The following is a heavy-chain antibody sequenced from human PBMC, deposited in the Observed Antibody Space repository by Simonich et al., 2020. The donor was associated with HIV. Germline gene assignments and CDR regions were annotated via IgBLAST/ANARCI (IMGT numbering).Heavy chain of an antibody. D-gene: IGHD4-17*01. CDR3: YGDYGEYYFDH. V-gene: IGHV4-38-2*01. CDR1: GYSISSGYY. J-gene: IGHJ4*02. CDR2: IYLRGST. Sequence: QVQLQESGPGLVKPSETLSLTCAVSGYSISSGYYWGWIRQPPGKGLAWIGSIYLRGSTYYNPALKSRVTSSVDTSKNQFSLKMSSLTAADTAVYYCYGDYGEYYFDHWSQGTLVTVSS.